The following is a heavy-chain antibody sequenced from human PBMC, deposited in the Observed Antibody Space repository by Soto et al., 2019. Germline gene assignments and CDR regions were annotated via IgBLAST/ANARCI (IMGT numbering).Heavy chain of an antibody. J-gene: IGHJ5*02. D-gene: IGHD6-13*01. CDR3: ARGQYSSSLNWFDP. Sequence: GGSLRLSCAASGFTFSSYSMNWVRQAPGKGLEWVSYISSSSSTMWYADSVKGRFTISRDNAKNSLYLQMNSLRAEDTAVYYCARGQYSSSLNWFDPWGQGTLVTVSS. CDR2: ISSSSSTM. V-gene: IGHV3-48*01. CDR1: GFTFSSYS.